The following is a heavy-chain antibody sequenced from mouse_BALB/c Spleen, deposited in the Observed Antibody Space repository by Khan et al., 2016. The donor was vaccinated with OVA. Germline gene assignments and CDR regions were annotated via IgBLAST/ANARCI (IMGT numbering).Heavy chain of an antibody. V-gene: IGHV5-12-2*01. CDR2: ITNGGGST. Sequence: EVELVESGGGLVQPGGSLKLSCAASGFTFSSNTMSWVRQTPEKRLEWVAYITNGGGSTYYPDTVKGRFTISRDNAKNTLYLQMSSLKSEDTAMSYCERVATFYTTALDYWGQGTTVTVSA. D-gene: IGHD1-1*01. CDR3: ERVATFYTTALDY. J-gene: IGHJ4*01. CDR1: GFTFSSNT.